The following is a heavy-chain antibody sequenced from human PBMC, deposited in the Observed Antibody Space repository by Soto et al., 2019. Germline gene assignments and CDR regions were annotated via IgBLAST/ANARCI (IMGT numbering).Heavy chain of an antibody. Sequence: AGGSLRLSCAASGFTFSSYEMNWVRQAPGKGLEWVSYISSSGSTIYYADSVKGRFTISRGNAKNSLYLQMNSLRAEDTAVYYCAREKYSSSSLDYWGQGTLVTVSS. D-gene: IGHD6-6*01. CDR3: AREKYSSSSLDY. CDR2: ISSSGSTI. J-gene: IGHJ4*02. V-gene: IGHV3-48*03. CDR1: GFTFSSYE.